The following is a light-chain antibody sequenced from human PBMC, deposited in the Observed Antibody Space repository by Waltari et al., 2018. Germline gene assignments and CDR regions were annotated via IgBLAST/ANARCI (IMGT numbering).Light chain of an antibody. V-gene: IGLV3-1*01. CDR3: QTWDGSTAV. CDR1: RLGDKV. Sequence: SYELTQPPSVSMSPGKTVSITCSGDRLGDKVASWYQQKPGQSPVMVIYQDKQRPSGIPERCSGSNSGNTATLTISGTQIMDEADYYCQTWDGSTAVFGGGTKVTVL. J-gene: IGLJ3*02. CDR2: QDK.